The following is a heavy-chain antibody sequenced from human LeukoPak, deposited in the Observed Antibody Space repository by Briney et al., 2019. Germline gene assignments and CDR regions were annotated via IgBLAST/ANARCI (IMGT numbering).Heavy chain of an antibody. D-gene: IGHD3-10*02. V-gene: IGHV3-11*04. CDR3: AELGITMIGGV. CDR2: ISSSGSTI. Sequence: GGSLRLSYAASGFTVNNNYMSWVRQAPGKGLEWVSYISSSGSTIYYADSVKGRFTISRDNAKNTLYLQMNSMRAEDTAVYYCAELGITMIGGVWGKGTTVTISS. CDR1: GFTVNNNY. J-gene: IGHJ6*04.